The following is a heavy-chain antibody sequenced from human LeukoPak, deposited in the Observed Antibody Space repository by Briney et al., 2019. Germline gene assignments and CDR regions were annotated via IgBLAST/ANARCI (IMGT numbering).Heavy chain of an antibody. V-gene: IGHV4-34*01. J-gene: IGHJ5*02. Sequence: SETLSLTCAVYGGSFSGYYWSWIRQPPGKGLEWIGEIHHSGSTNYNPSLKSRVTISVDTSKNQFSLKLSSVTAADTAVYYCARDPYYYDSSGYPNENWFDPWGQGTLVTVSS. CDR2: IHHSGST. CDR3: ARDPYYYDSSGYPNENWFDP. CDR1: GGSFSGYY. D-gene: IGHD3-22*01.